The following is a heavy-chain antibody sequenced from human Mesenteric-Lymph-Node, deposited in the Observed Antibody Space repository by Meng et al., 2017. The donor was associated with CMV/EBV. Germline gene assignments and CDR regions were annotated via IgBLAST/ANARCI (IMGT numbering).Heavy chain of an antibody. Sequence: GESLKISCAASGFSFSIYGMHWVRQAPGKGLEWVAFIQNDGTYKYYGDSVKGRFTISRDNSKTTVYLQMNSLRAEDTAVYYCMKDRGVAYYEILTGYSFFDYWGQGTLVTVSS. CDR1: GFSFSIYG. D-gene: IGHD3-9*01. CDR2: IQNDGTYK. V-gene: IGHV3-30*02. CDR3: MKDRGVAYYEILTGYSFFDY. J-gene: IGHJ4*02.